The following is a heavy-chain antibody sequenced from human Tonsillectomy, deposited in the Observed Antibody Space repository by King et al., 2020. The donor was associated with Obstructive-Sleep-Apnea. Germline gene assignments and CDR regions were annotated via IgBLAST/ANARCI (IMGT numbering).Heavy chain of an antibody. CDR2: IIPILGLA. CDR3: ARTGVEYIVVIPPVVNWFDP. V-gene: IGHV1-69*10. Sequence: QLVQSGAEVKKPGSSVKVSCRASGGTFNNHAISWVRQAPGQGLEWMGAIIPILGLATNAQKFQGRVTITADKSTSTAYMELSSLRSDDTAVYYCARTGVEYIVVIPPVVNWFDPWGQGTLVTVSS. D-gene: IGHD2-2*01. J-gene: IGHJ5*02. CDR1: GGTFNNHA.